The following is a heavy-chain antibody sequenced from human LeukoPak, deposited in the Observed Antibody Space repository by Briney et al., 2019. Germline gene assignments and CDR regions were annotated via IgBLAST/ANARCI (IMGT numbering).Heavy chain of an antibody. D-gene: IGHD2-15*01. V-gene: IGHV3-30*04. J-gene: IGHJ3*02. CDR2: ISYDGSNK. Sequence: GGSLRLSCAASGFTFSSYAMHWVRQAPGKGLEWVAVISYDGSNKYYADSVKGRFTISRDNSKNTLYLQMNSLRAEDTAVYYCAKGGPGYCSGGSCYLDAFDIWGQGTMVTVSS. CDR1: GFTFSSYA. CDR3: AKGGPGYCSGGSCYLDAFDI.